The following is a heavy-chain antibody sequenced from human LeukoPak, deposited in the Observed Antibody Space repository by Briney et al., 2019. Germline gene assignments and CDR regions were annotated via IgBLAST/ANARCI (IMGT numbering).Heavy chain of an antibody. J-gene: IGHJ5*02. CDR1: GFTFSSYA. D-gene: IGHD6-6*01. CDR2: FSGSGGST. Sequence: QPGGSLRLSCAASGFTFSSYAMSWVRQAPGKGLEWVSAFSGSGGSTYYADSVKGRFTISRDNSKNTLYLQMNSLRAEDTAVYYCARVRSEYSSSSIWLDPWGQGTLVTVSS. CDR3: ARVRSEYSSSSIWLDP. V-gene: IGHV3-23*01.